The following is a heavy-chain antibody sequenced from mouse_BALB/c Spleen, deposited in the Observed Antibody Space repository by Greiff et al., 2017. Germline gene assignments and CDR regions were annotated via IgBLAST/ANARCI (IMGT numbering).Heavy chain of an antibody. CDR1: GFNIKDTY. Sequence: VQLQQSGAELVKPGASVKLSCTASGFNIKDTYMHWVKQRPEQGLEWIGRIDPANGNTKYDPKFQGKATITADTSSSTAYLQLISLTSEDTAVYYCARSRRGRYFDVGGAGTTVTVSS. J-gene: IGHJ1*01. CDR3: ARSRRGRYFDV. D-gene: IGHD3-3*01. CDR2: IDPANGNT. V-gene: IGHV14-3*02.